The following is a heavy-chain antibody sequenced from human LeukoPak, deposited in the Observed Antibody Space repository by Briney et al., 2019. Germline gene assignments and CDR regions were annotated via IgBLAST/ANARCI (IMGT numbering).Heavy chain of an antibody. CDR1: GGSISSYY. Sequence: SETLSLTCTVSGGSISSYYWSWIRQPPGRGLEWIGYIYYSGSTNYNPSLKSRVTISVDTSKNQFSLKLSSVTAADTAVYYCARQGYRVSAFDIWGQGTMVTVSS. CDR3: ARQGYRVSAFDI. D-gene: IGHD6-13*01. CDR2: IYYSGST. V-gene: IGHV4-59*08. J-gene: IGHJ3*02.